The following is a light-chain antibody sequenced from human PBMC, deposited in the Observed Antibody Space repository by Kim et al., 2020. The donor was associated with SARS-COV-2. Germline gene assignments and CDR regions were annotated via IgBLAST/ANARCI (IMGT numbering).Light chain of an antibody. J-gene: IGKJ1*01. CDR3: QKYDSADWT. V-gene: IGKV1-27*01. CDR2: GAS. CDR1: QGISNS. Sequence: DIQMAQSPSSLSASVGDRVTITCRASQGISNSLAWYRQKPGKVPMLLIYGASTLQSGLPSRFSGSGSGTDFTLTISSLQPEDAASYYCQKYDSADWTFGQGTKVDIK.